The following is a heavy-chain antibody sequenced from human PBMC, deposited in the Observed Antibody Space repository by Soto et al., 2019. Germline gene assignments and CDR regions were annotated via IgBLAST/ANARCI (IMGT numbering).Heavy chain of an antibody. V-gene: IGHV3-30*13. D-gene: IGHD5-12*01. CDR3: AKDQDTGYSGHDIYFAMDA. J-gene: IGHJ6*02. Sequence: GGSLRLSCAASGFFFSDFGMHWVRQAPGKGLEWVAVISNDGGKKYYIDSVKGRFSISRDDSKNRLYLQMNSLRADDTAVYYCAKDQDTGYSGHDIYFAMDAWGQGTTVTVSS. CDR1: GFFFSDFG. CDR2: ISNDGGKK.